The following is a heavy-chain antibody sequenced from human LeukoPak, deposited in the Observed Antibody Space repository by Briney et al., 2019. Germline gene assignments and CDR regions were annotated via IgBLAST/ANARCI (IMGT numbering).Heavy chain of an antibody. J-gene: IGHJ6*03. CDR1: GFTVSSNY. Sequence: GGSLRLSCAASGFTVSSNYMSWVRQAPGKGLEWVSVIYSGGSTYYADSVKGRFTISRDNSKNTLYLQMNSLRAEDTAVYYCARELPSPFHYMDVWGKGTTVTISS. CDR3: ARELPSPFHYMDV. V-gene: IGHV3-53*01. CDR2: IYSGGST. D-gene: IGHD2-15*01.